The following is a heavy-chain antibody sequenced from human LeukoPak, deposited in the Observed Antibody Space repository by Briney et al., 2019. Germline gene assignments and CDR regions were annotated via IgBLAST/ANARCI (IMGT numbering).Heavy chain of an antibody. CDR2: IRINARTT. Sequence: GGSLTPSFSASGFTFSSYAMHWVRQDPGKGRGFVSAIRINARTTYYTDSVEDPFTMSRDNSKNTLYLQMSRLRGEDTAVYYCVMRDSPSCYDYWGQGTLVTVSS. D-gene: IGHD2-2*01. CDR1: GFTFSSYA. CDR3: VMRDSPSCYDY. J-gene: IGHJ4*02. V-gene: IGHV3-64D*06.